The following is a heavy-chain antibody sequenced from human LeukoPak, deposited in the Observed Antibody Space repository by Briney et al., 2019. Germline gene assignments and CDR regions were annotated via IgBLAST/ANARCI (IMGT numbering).Heavy chain of an antibody. V-gene: IGHV4-39*01. Sequence: PSETLPLTCTVSGGSISSNSNYWAWIRQPPGKGLEWIGSVFYSGSTYYNPSLKSRVTISVDTSNNQFSLKLSSVTAADTAVYYCARLGLWVWGSYRYTKNFDYWGQGTLVTVSS. CDR2: VFYSGST. CDR3: ARLGLWVWGSYRYTKNFDY. J-gene: IGHJ4*02. D-gene: IGHD3-16*02. CDR1: GGSISSNSNY.